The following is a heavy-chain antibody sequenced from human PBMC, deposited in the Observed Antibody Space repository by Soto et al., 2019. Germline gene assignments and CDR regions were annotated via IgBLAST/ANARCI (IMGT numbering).Heavy chain of an antibody. V-gene: IGHV1-69*14. Sequence: QVHLVQSGAEVKKPGSSVNISCKASGGTFGAYGLNWVRQFPGQGLEWMGGINPASDTENYAQKFQGRVTITAHKPKNIPHTKMDSLTSDETAVYYCAKAATAGTYCQYGMDAWGQGTTVTV. J-gene: IGHJ6*02. CDR1: GGTFGAYG. D-gene: IGHD6-13*01. CDR2: INPASDTE. CDR3: AKAATAGTYCQYGMDA.